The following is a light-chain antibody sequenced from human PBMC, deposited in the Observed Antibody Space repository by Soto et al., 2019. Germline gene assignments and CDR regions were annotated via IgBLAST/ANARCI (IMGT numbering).Light chain of an antibody. J-gene: IGKJ1*01. CDR2: DAS. V-gene: IGKV1-5*01. Sequence: DIQMTQSPSTLSASVGDRVTITCRASQTIHSFLAWYQQKAGKAPKLLTYDASNLESGVPSRFSGSGSGTEFTLTVSSLQPDDFATFYCQQFHSFPWTFGQGTKVEI. CDR1: QTIHSF. CDR3: QQFHSFPWT.